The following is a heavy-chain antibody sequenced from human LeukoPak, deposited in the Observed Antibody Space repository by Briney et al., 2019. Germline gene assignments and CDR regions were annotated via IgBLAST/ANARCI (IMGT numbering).Heavy chain of an antibody. CDR1: GGSVSSGSYY. CDR3: ARETTMGLFDY. V-gene: IGHV4-61*01. J-gene: IGHJ4*02. D-gene: IGHD5-18*01. CDR2: IYYSGST. Sequence: SETLSLTCTVSGGSVSSGSYYWSWNRQPPGMGLEWIGYIYYSGSTNYNPSLKSRVTISVDTSKNQFSLKLSSVTAADTAVYYCARETTMGLFDYWGQGTLVTVSS.